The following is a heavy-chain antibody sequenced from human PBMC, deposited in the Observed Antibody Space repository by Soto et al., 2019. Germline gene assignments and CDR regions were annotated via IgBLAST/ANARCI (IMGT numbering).Heavy chain of an antibody. V-gene: IGHV3-33*01. J-gene: IGHJ6*02. D-gene: IGHD1-26*01. CDR3: ARDRWELRIPIYYYYGMDV. CDR1: GFTFSSYG. Sequence: PGGSLRLSCAASGFTFSSYGMHWVRQAPGKGLEWVAVIWYDGSNKYYADSVKGRFTISRDNSKNTLYLQMNSLRAEDTAVYYCARDRWELRIPIYYYYGMDVWGQGTTVTVSS. CDR2: IWYDGSNK.